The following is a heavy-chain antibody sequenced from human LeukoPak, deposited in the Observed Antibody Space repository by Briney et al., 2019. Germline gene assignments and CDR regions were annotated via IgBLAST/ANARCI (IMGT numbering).Heavy chain of an antibody. CDR2: INPNSGAT. CDR3: ATTFSSGWYFHY. D-gene: IGHD6-19*01. CDR1: VYTFTDYY. Sequence: ASVKVSCKASVYTFTDYYMHWVRQAPGQGLEWMGWINPNSGATIYAQKFQGRVTMTRDSSISTAYMEVSRLTSDDTAVYHCATTFSSGWYFHYWGQGTLVTLSS. V-gene: IGHV1-2*02. J-gene: IGHJ4*02.